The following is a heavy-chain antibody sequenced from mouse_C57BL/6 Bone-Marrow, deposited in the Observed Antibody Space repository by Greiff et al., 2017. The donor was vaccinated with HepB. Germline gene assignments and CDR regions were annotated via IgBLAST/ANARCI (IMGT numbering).Heavy chain of an antibody. J-gene: IGHJ4*01. V-gene: IGHV1-76*01. CDR1: GYTFTDYY. CDR2: IYPGSGNT. CDR3: ASPIYYDYDSYAMDY. D-gene: IGHD2-4*01. Sequence: VQGVESGAELVRPGASVKLSCKASGYTFTDYYINWVKQRPGQGLEWIARIYPGSGNTYYNEKFKGKATLTAEKSSSTAYMQLSSLTSEDSAVYFCASPIYYDYDSYAMDYWGQGTSVTVSS.